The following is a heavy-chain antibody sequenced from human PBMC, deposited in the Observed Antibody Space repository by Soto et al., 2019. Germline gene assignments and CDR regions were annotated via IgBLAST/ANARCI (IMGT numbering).Heavy chain of an antibody. Sequence: PGGSLRLSCAASGFTFSSYAMHWVRQAPGKGLEWVAVISYDGSNKYYADSVKGRFTISRDNSKNTLYLQMNSLRAEDTAVYYCASPYSNYVSVSYYYYGMDVWGQGTTVTVSS. D-gene: IGHD4-4*01. J-gene: IGHJ6*02. V-gene: IGHV3-30-3*01. CDR3: ASPYSNYVSVSYYYYGMDV. CDR1: GFTFSSYA. CDR2: ISYDGSNK.